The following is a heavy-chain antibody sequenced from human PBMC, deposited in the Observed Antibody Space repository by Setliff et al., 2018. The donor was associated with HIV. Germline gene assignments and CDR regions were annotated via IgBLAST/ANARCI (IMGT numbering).Heavy chain of an antibody. CDR1: GGSFIGSSFQ. Sequence: PSETLSLTCNVSGGSFIGSSFQSTWIRQAPGKGLERIGDIAYSGTTMYFNYNPSLESRLSLSEDTSRHQSSLKLTSVTADDTGIYYCARGPPFAYWGQGLLVTVSS. CDR2: IAYSGTTMYF. J-gene: IGHJ4*02. V-gene: IGHV4-39*07. CDR3: ARGPPFAY.